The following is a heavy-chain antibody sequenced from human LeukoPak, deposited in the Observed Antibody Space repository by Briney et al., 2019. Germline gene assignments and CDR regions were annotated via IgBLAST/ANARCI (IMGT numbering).Heavy chain of an antibody. CDR1: GFTFSSYA. V-gene: IGHV3-23*01. J-gene: IGHJ5*02. CDR3: AKSYYGDFGNWFDP. CDR2: ISGSGGST. D-gene: IGHD4-17*01. Sequence: GGSLRLSCAASGFTFSSYAMSWVRQAPGKGLEWVSAISGSGGSTYYADSVKGRFTISRDNSKNTLYLQMNSLRAEDTAVYHCAKSYYGDFGNWFDPWGQGTLVTVSS.